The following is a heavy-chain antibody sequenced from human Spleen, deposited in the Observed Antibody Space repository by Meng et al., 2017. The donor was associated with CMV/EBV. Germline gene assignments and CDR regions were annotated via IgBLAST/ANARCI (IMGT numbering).Heavy chain of an antibody. J-gene: IGHJ6*02. CDR1: GFTFSSYW. CDR3: VRDNHGFGELREDV. Sequence: GESLKISCAASGFTFSSYWMSWVRQAPGKGLEWVANIKQDGSEKYYVDSVKGRFTISRDNAKSSLYLQMSSLRAEDTAVYYCVRDNHGFGELREDVWGQGTTVTVSS. V-gene: IGHV3-7*01. CDR2: IKQDGSEK. D-gene: IGHD3-10*01.